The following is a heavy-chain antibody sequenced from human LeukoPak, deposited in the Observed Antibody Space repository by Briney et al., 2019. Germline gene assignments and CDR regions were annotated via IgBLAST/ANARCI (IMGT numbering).Heavy chain of an antibody. CDR3: ARGGTIFGASGAFDY. CDR1: GYTFTGYY. J-gene: IGHJ4*02. Sequence: ASVKVSCKASGYTFTGYYMHWVRQAPGQGLEWMGWINPNSGGTNYAQKFQGRVTMTRDTSISTAYMELSRLRSDDTAVYYCARGGTIFGASGAFDYWGQGTLVTVSS. CDR2: INPNSGGT. V-gene: IGHV1-2*02. D-gene: IGHD3-3*01.